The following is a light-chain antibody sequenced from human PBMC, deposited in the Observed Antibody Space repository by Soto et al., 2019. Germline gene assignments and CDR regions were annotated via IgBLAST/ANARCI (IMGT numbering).Light chain of an antibody. V-gene: IGKV3-15*01. Sequence: ETVLTQSPATLSVSPGEEATLSCRASQTVTNKLAWYQQKPGQAPRLLIYGASTRATGLPARFSGSGSGTEFTLTISSLQSEDLAVYFCQQYNYWPYTFGLGTKLDIK. CDR1: QTVTNK. CDR2: GAS. J-gene: IGKJ2*01. CDR3: QQYNYWPYT.